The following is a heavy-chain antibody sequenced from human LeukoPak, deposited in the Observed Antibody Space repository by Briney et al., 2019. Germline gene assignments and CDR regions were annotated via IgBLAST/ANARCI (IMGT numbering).Heavy chain of an antibody. CDR2: ISSGGGTI. V-gene: IGHV3-48*03. J-gene: IGHJ4*02. D-gene: IGHD6-13*01. CDR1: GFTFSSYE. CDR3: ARDLYSSTWYAFDY. Sequence: PGGSLRLSCAAPGFTFSSYEMNWVRQAPGEGLEWVSYISSGGGTIYYADSVKGRFTISRDNAKNSLYLQMNSLRAEDAAVYYCARDLYSSTWYAFDYWGQGTLVTVSS.